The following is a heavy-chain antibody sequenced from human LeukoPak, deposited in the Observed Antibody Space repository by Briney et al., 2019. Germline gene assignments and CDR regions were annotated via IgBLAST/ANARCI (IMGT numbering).Heavy chain of an antibody. J-gene: IGHJ4*02. Sequence: ASVKVSCKASGYTFICYYIHWVRQAPGQGLEWMGWINPNSGDTNYAQKFQGRVTVTRDTSITTAYMELSRLRSDDTAVYYCAREFYAFDYWGQGTLVTVSS. D-gene: IGHD2/OR15-2a*01. CDR2: INPNSGDT. CDR1: GYTFICYY. CDR3: AREFYAFDY. V-gene: IGHV1-2*02.